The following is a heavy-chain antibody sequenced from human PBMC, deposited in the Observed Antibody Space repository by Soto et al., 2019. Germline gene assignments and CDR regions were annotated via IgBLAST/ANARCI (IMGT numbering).Heavy chain of an antibody. CDR2: IYWDDDK. J-gene: IGHJ4*02. V-gene: IGHV2-5*02. CDR3: AHLTTGGFYLDY. CDR1: GFSLRNSGVG. D-gene: IGHD4-4*01. Sequence: QITLKESGPTLVKPTQTLTLTCTSSGFSLRNSGVGVGWIRQPPGKALEWLALIYWDDDKRYSPSLKSRLTITKDTSKNQVVLTMTNMDPVDTATYYCAHLTTGGFYLDYWGQGTLVTVS.